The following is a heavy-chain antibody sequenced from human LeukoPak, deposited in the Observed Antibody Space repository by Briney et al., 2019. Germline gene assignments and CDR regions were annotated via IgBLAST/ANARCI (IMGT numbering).Heavy chain of an antibody. CDR2: ISAYNGNT. J-gene: IGHJ2*01. D-gene: IGHD2-15*01. CDR3: ARDAFGLLLNYWYFDL. V-gene: IGHV1-18*01. CDR1: GYTFTSYG. Sequence: ASVKVSCKASGYTFTSYGISWVRQAPGQGLEWMGWISAYNGNTNYAQKLQGRVTMTTDTSTSTAYMELRSLRSDDTAVYYCARDAFGLLLNYWYFDLWGRGTLVTVSS.